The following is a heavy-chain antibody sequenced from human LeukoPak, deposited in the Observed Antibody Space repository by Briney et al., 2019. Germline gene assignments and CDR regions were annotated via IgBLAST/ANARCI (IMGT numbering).Heavy chain of an antibody. Sequence: LSLTCTVSGGSISSYYWSWIRQAPGKGLEWVSYISSSSSYTNYADSVKGRFTISRDNAKNSLYLQMNSLRAEDTAVYYCARVIGGIRYFDWYNWFDPWGQGTLVTVSS. CDR2: ISSSSSYT. J-gene: IGHJ5*02. CDR3: ARVIGGIRYFDWYNWFDP. D-gene: IGHD3-9*01. CDR1: GGSISSYY. V-gene: IGHV3-11*05.